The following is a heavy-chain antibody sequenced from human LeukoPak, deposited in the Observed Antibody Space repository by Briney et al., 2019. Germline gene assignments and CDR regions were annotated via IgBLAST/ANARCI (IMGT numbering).Heavy chain of an antibody. D-gene: IGHD5-12*01. CDR2: ISRSGSTI. Sequence: GGSLRLSCAASGFTFSSYEMNWVRQTPGKGLEWVSYISRSGSTIYYADSVKGRFTISRDNAKNSLYLQMNSLRVEDTAVYYCASGYDLPYWGQGTLVTVSS. J-gene: IGHJ4*02. CDR1: GFTFSSYE. V-gene: IGHV3-48*03. CDR3: ASGYDLPY.